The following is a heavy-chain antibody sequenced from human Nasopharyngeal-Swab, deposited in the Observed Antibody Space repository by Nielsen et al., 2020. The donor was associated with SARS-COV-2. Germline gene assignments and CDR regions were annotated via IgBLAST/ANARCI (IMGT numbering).Heavy chain of an antibody. CDR2: ISSSGSTI. J-gene: IGHJ6*02. Sequence: GEFLKISCSAFGFTFSSYELNWVRQAPGKGLEWVSYISSSGSTIYYADSVKGRFTISRDNAKNSLYLQMNSLRAEDTAVYYCARSHTSITIFGVVTYYGMNVWGQGTTVTVSS. CDR1: GFTFSSYE. V-gene: IGHV3-48*03. CDR3: ARSHTSITIFGVVTYYGMNV. D-gene: IGHD3-3*01.